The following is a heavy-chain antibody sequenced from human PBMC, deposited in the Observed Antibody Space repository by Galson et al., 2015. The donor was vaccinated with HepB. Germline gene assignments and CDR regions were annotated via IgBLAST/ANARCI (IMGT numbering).Heavy chain of an antibody. CDR3: ARDREVRGIISHFYGMDV. CDR1: EFTFSRYN. CDR2: ISSSTSYI. D-gene: IGHD3-10*01. V-gene: IGHV3-21*01. J-gene: IGHJ6*02. Sequence: SLRLSCAASEFTFSRYNMNWIRQAPGRGLEWVSSISSSTSYIYYADSVKGRFTVSRDNARSSLFLQMNSLKAEDTAVYYCARDREVRGIISHFYGMDVWGQGTTVTVSS.